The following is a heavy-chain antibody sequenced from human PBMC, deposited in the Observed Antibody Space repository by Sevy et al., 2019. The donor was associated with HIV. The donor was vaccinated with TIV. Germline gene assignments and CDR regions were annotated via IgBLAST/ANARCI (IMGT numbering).Heavy chain of an antibody. CDR3: AGENAWGRGYS. V-gene: IGHV4-59*08. Sequence: SENLSLTCTVSGGSITSLYWNWIRQPPGKGLEWVANIYYNGHINYNPSLKSRVTLSLDTSKNQFSLRLSSVTAADMAMYYCAGENAWGRGYSWGQGTLVTVS. J-gene: IGHJ4*02. D-gene: IGHD1-26*01. CDR2: IYYNGHI. CDR1: GGSITSLY.